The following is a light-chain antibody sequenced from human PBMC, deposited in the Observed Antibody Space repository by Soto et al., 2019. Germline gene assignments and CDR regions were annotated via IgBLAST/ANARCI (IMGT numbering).Light chain of an antibody. CDR3: QQYNDWPPMT. Sequence: EIVMTQSPASLSVSPGERVTLSCRASQSVGTNLAWYQHKPGQAPRLLLFGASTRATGLPARFSGGGSGTEFPLTISSLQSEDFAVYYCQQYNDWPPMTFGQGKRLEI. V-gene: IGKV3-15*01. CDR1: QSVGTN. CDR2: GAS. J-gene: IGKJ5*01.